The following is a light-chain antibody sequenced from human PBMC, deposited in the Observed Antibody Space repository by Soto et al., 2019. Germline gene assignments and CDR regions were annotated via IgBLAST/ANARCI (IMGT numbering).Light chain of an antibody. V-gene: IGKV3-20*01. Sequence: EIVLTQSPATLSLSPGDRGTLSCRASQSVSSSYLAWYQQKPGQAPRVLIYGTSIRASGVPERFSGGGSGTDLTITITRLEPEDFEVYYCQQYGSSLFTFGPGTKVDIK. CDR3: QQYGSSLFT. CDR2: GTS. J-gene: IGKJ3*01. CDR1: QSVSSSY.